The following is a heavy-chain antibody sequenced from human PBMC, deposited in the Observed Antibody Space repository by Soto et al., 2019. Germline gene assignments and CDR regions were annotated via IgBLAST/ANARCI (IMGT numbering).Heavy chain of an antibody. J-gene: IGHJ3*02. CDR2: ISSSSSYI. V-gene: IGHV3-21*01. CDR1: GFTFSSYS. Sequence: GGSLRLSCAASGFTFSSYSMDWVRQAPGKGLEWVSSISSSSSYIYYADSVKGRFTISRDNAKNSLYLQMNSLRAEDTAVYYCARVLAVAGMDAFDIWGQGTMVTVSS. CDR3: ARVLAVAGMDAFDI. D-gene: IGHD6-19*01.